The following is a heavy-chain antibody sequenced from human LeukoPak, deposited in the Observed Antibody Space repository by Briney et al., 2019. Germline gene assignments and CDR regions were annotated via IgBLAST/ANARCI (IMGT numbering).Heavy chain of an antibody. CDR2: IRSKTYGGTP. CDR3: ARDQTPYY. J-gene: IGHJ4*02. Sequence: GGSLRLSCTGSGFTFGDYAMTWVRQAPGKGLEWVGFIRSKTYGGTPEYAASVKGRFNISRDDSKSIAYLQMYSLKIEDTAVYYCARDQTPYYWGQGTLVTVSP. V-gene: IGHV3-49*04. CDR1: GFTFGDYA.